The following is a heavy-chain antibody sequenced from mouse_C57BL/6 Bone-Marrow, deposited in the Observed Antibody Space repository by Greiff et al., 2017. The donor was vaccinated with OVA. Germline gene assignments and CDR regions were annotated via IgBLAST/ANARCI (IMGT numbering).Heavy chain of an antibody. D-gene: IGHD2-4*01. CDR3: ARDYRYAMDY. V-gene: IGHV1-54*01. CDR1: GYAFTNYL. Sequence: QVQLQQSGAELVRPGTSVKVSCKASGYAFTNYLIEWVKQRPGQGLEWIGVINPGSGGTNYNEKFKGKATLTADKSSSTASMQLSSLTSEDSAVYYCARDYRYAMDYWGQGTSVTVSS. J-gene: IGHJ4*01. CDR2: INPGSGGT.